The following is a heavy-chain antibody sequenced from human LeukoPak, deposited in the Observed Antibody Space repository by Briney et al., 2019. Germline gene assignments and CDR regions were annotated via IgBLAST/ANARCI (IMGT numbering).Heavy chain of an antibody. CDR3: ARDPDSGGYSVQDY. CDR2: ISPDGSRT. J-gene: IGHJ4*02. Sequence: GGSLTLSCAASGFTLSRYWMHWVRQVPGKGLVWVSRISPDGSRTTYADYVRGRLTISRDSAKNTLYLQMNGLRAEDTAVYYCARDPDSGGYSVQDYWGQGALV. D-gene: IGHD6-19*01. CDR1: GFTLSRYW. V-gene: IGHV3-74*01.